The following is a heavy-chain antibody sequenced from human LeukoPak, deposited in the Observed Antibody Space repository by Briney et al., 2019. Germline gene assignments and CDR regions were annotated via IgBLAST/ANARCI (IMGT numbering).Heavy chain of an antibody. J-gene: IGHJ4*02. D-gene: IGHD3-22*01. Sequence: SETLSLTCTVSGVSISSGGYYWSWIRQHPGKGLEWIGYIYYSGSTYYNPSLKSRVTISVDTSKNQFSLKLSSVTAADTAVYYCARLYYYDSSGYYYHQSPGDYWGQGTLVTVSP. CDR1: GVSISSGGYY. CDR3: ARLYYYDSSGYYYHQSPGDY. CDR2: IYYSGST. V-gene: IGHV4-31*03.